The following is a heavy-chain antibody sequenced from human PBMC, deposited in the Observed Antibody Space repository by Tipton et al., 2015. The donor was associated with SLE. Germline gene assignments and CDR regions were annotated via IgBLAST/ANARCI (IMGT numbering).Heavy chain of an antibody. CDR2: IRQGESET. Sequence: SLRLFCVASGLPFSTFWMNWVRQAPGKGLEWVASIRQGESETSYVDSVKGRFTISRDNGRNSLYLQMDSLRVEDTAIYYCARDHCVAGPTDWGQGTLVTVTS. CDR3: ARDHCVAGPTD. J-gene: IGHJ4*02. V-gene: IGHV3-7*01. D-gene: IGHD2-21*01. CDR1: GLPFSTFW.